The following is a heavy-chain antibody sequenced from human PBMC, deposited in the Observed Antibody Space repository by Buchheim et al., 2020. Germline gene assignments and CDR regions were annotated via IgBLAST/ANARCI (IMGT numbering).Heavy chain of an antibody. V-gene: IGHV4-30-4*01. CDR3: VREERGYSGYDYDY. Sequence: QVQLQESGPGLVKPSQTLSLTCNVTSGSISSSDYYWSWIRQPPGKSLEYIGNIHYTESAYYNPSLKSRVTISKDKSRNQFSLNLNYVTAADTAVYYCVREERGYSGYDYDYWGPGTL. CDR2: IHYTESA. CDR1: SGSISSSDYY. D-gene: IGHD5-12*01. J-gene: IGHJ4*02.